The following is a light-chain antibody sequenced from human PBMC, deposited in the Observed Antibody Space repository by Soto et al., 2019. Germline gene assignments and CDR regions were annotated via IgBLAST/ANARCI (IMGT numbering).Light chain of an antibody. J-gene: IGLJ1*01. V-gene: IGLV2-14*01. Sequence: QSALTQPASVSGSPGQSITISCTGTSSDVGGYNYVSWYQQHTGKAPKLMIYDVSNRPSGVSNRFSGSKSGNTASLTISGVQSEDEADYYCSSYTSSSTLLYVFGTGTKVTGL. CDR2: DVS. CDR1: SSDVGGYNY. CDR3: SSYTSSSTLLYV.